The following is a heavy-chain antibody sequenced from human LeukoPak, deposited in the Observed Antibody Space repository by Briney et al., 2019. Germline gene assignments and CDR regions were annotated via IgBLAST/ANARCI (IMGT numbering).Heavy chain of an antibody. J-gene: IGHJ4*02. V-gene: IGHV1-2*02. CDR3: ARVTSATGIAVAGTRIDYFDY. CDR1: GYTFTGYY. CDR2: INPNSGGT. D-gene: IGHD6-19*01. Sequence: ASVKVSRKASGYTFTGYYMHWVRQAPGQGLEWMGWINPNSGGTNYAQKFQGRVTMTRDTSISTAYMELSRLRSDDTAVYYCARVTSATGIAVAGTRIDYFDYWGQGTLVTVSS.